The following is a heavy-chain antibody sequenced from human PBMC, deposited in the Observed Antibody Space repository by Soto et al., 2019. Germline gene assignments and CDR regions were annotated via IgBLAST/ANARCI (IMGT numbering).Heavy chain of an antibody. V-gene: IGHV3-74*01. CDR2: NTDGSAT. CDR1: GFTFSSNW. CDR3: ARDGEGY. Sequence: EVQLVESGGGLVQPGGSLRLSCAASGFTFSSNWMHWVRQIPGKGLVWVSRNTDGSATNYADSVKGRFTTYRDNAKNMLYLQINSLRLEDTAVYYCARDGEGYWGQGALVTVSS. D-gene: IGHD2-21*01. J-gene: IGHJ4*02.